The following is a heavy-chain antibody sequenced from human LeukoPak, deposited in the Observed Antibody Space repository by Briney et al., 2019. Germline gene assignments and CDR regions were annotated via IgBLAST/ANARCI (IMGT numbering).Heavy chain of an antibody. J-gene: IGHJ4*02. D-gene: IGHD2-2*01. Sequence: GGSLRLSCAASGFTFSDYYMSWIRQAPGKGLEWVSSISSSSSYIYYADSVKGRFTISRDNARNSLYLQMSSLRSEDTAVYYCARVAVLPVVNFDYWGQGTLVTVSS. V-gene: IGHV3-11*06. CDR3: ARVAVLPVVNFDY. CDR1: GFTFSDYY. CDR2: ISSSSSYI.